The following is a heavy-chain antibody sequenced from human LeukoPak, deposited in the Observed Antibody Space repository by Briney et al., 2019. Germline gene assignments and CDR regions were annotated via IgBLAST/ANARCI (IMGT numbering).Heavy chain of an antibody. D-gene: IGHD2-8*02. CDR1: GDSFSGYY. CDR3: ARVYGSGYYYYMDV. Sequence: PSETLSLTCAVSGDSFSGYYWTWIRQSPERGLQWIGYIYYSGSTNYNPSLKSRVTISLDTSKNQFSLKLSSVTAADTAVYYCARVYGSGYYYYMDVWGKGTTVTISS. J-gene: IGHJ6*03. V-gene: IGHV4-59*01. CDR2: IYYSGST.